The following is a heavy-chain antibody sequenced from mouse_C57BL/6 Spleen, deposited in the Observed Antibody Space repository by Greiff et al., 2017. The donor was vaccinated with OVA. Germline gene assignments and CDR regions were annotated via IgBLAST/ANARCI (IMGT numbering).Heavy chain of an antibody. J-gene: IGHJ4*01. V-gene: IGHV1-55*01. CDR1: GYTFTSYW. D-gene: IGHD2-4*01. CDR3: ARAYDYDGYYAMDY. CDR2: IYPGSGST. Sequence: QVQLQQPGAELVKPGASVKMSCKASGYTFTSYWITWVKQRPGQGLEWIGDIYPGSGSTNYNEKFKSKATLTVDTSSSTAYMQRSSLTSEDSAVYYCARAYDYDGYYAMDYWGQGTSVTVSS.